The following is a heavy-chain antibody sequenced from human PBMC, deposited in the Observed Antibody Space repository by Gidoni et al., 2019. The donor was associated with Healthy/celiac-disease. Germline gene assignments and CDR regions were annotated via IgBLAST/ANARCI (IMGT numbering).Heavy chain of an antibody. CDR1: GFTFSSYA. CDR3: ALLEPSQLAGIAADDAFDI. V-gene: IGHV3-30-3*01. D-gene: IGHD6-13*01. J-gene: IGHJ3*02. Sequence: QVQLVESGGGVVQHGRSLRLSCAASGFTFSSYAMHWVRQAPGKGLEWVAVISYDGSNKYYADSVKGRFNISRDNSKNTLYLQMNSLRAEDTAVYYCALLEPSQLAGIAADDAFDIWGQGTMVTVSS. CDR2: ISYDGSNK.